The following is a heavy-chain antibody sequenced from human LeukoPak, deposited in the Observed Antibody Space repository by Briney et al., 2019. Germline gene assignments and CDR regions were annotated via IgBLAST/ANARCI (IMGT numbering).Heavy chain of an antibody. J-gene: IGHJ4*02. CDR2: IYHSGTT. D-gene: IGHD4-23*01. Sequence: TSETLSLTCAVSGGSISSSNWWSWVRQPPGKGLEWIGEIYHSGTTNYNPSLKSRVTISVDKSKNQFSLKVSSVTAADTAVYYCARRLRWVEYFDYWGQGTLVTVSS. CDR3: ARRLRWVEYFDY. CDR1: GGSISSSNW. V-gene: IGHV4-4*02.